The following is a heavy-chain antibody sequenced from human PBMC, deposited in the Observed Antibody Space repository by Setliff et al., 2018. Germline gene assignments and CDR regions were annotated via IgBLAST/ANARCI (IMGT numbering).Heavy chain of an antibody. J-gene: IGHJ4*02. CDR2: IRQDGTNK. Sequence: GSLRLSCVASGFTISNYWMAWVRQAPGKGLEWVADIRQDGTNKYYVDSVKGRFTISRDRSKNTVYLQMNRRRAEDTAVYYCAKRGHYSSSDGLSFDFWGQGTQVTVSS. CDR3: AKRGHYSSSDGLSFDF. CDR1: GFTISNYW. D-gene: IGHD6-6*01. V-gene: IGHV3-7*03.